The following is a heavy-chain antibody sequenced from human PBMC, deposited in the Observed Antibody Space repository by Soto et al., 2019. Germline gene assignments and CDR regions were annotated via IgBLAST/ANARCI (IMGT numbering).Heavy chain of an antibody. CDR1: GFTFSDYY. Sequence: GGSLRLSCAASGFTFSDYYMSWIRQAPGKGLEWISYISSGGSTIYYADSVKGRFTISRDNAKNSLYLHMNSLRAEDTAVYYCARDTTYSAYDRAFDFWGQGTLVTVSS. V-gene: IGHV3-11*01. CDR2: ISSGGSTI. J-gene: IGHJ4*02. CDR3: ARDTTYSAYDRAFDF. D-gene: IGHD5-12*01.